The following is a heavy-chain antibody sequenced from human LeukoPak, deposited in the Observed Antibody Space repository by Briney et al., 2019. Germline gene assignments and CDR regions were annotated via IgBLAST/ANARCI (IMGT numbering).Heavy chain of an antibody. V-gene: IGHV1-69*01. CDR1: GGTFSSYA. J-gene: IGHJ4*02. CDR3: ARAGGYYDSGGYYFDY. Sequence: ASVKVSCKASGGTFSSYAISWVRQAPGQGLEWMGGIIPIFGTANYAQKFQGRVTITADESTSTAYMELSSLRSEDTAVYYCARAGGYYDSGGYYFDYWGQGTLVTVSS. CDR2: IIPIFGTA. D-gene: IGHD3-22*01.